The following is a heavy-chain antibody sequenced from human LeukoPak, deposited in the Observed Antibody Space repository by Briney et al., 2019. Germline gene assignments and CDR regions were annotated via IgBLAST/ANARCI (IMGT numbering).Heavy chain of an antibody. CDR2: IFSGGST. CDR1: GFNVSSNY. Sequence: GGSLRLSCAASGFNVSSNYMSWVRQAPGKGLEWVSAIFSGGSTYYVDSVKGRFTISRDNAKNSLYLQMNSLRAEDTAVYYCAREKGIAADYGMDVWGQGTTVTVSS. D-gene: IGHD6-13*01. V-gene: IGHV3-66*01. CDR3: AREKGIAADYGMDV. J-gene: IGHJ6*02.